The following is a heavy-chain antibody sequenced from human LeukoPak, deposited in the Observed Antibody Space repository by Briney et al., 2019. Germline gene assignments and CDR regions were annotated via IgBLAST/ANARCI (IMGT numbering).Heavy chain of an antibody. V-gene: IGHV4-4*07. CDR3: ARRSSGWYRYDY. CDR2: IDTSGST. CDR1: GGSISSYY. Sequence: SETLSLTCTVSGGSISSYYWSWIRLPAGKGLEWIGRIDTSGSTNYNPSLKSRVTISVDTSKNQFPLKLTSVTAADTAVYYCARRSSGWYRYDYWGQGTLVTVSS. J-gene: IGHJ4*02. D-gene: IGHD6-19*01.